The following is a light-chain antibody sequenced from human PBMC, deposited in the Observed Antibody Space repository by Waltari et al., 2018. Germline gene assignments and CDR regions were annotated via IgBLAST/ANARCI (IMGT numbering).Light chain of an antibody. CDR3: SSYTTMTTLL. CDR2: AVT. Sequence: QSALTQPASVSGSPGQSITISCTGSSNYVGGHNSVSCYQHNPGKAPKLIIFAVTHRPSGVSTRFSGSKSGNTASLTISGLQADDEAHYYCSSYTTMTTLLFGGGTKLTVL. V-gene: IGLV2-14*01. J-gene: IGLJ2*01. CDR1: SNYVGGHNS.